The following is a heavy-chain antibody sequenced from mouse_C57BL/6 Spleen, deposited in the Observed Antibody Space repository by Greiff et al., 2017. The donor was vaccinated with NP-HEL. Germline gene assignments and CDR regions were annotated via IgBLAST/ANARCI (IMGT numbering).Heavy chain of an antibody. CDR2: ISYDGSN. J-gene: IGHJ2*01. CDR1: GYSITSGYY. Sequence: EVKLQESGPGLVKPSQSLSLTCSVTGYSITSGYYWNWIRQFPGNKLEWMGYISYDGSNNYNPSLKNRISITRDTSKNQFFLKLNSVTTEDTATYYCARLTTVVATPYFDYWGQGTTLTVSS. V-gene: IGHV3-6*01. CDR3: ARLTTVVATPYFDY. D-gene: IGHD1-1*01.